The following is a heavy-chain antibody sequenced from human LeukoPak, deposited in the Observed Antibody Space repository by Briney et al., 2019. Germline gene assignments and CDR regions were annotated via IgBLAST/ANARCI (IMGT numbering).Heavy chain of an antibody. Sequence: GGSLRLSCAASGFTFSSYGMHWVRQAPGKGLEWVANIKHDGSAKLYVDSVKGRFTISRDSAKNSLYLQMNGLRAEDTAVYFCSRGGADYSFDVWGHGTMVTVSS. CDR1: GFTFSSYG. J-gene: IGHJ3*01. V-gene: IGHV3-7*01. CDR2: IKHDGSAK. CDR3: SRGGADYSFDV. D-gene: IGHD1-26*01.